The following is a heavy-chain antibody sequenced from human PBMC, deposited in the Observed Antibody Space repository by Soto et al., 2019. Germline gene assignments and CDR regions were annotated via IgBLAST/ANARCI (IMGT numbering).Heavy chain of an antibody. V-gene: IGHV3-30-3*01. CDR2: ISYDGSNK. CDR1: GFTFSSYA. CDR3: ARDRWVVTAIARYYGMDV. J-gene: IGHJ6*02. D-gene: IGHD2-21*02. Sequence: PVGSLRLSCAASGFTFSSYAMHWVRQAPGKGLEWVAVISYDGSNKYYADSVKGRFTISRDNSKNTLYLQMNSLRAEDTAVYYCARDRWVVTAIARYYGMDVWGQGTTVTVSS.